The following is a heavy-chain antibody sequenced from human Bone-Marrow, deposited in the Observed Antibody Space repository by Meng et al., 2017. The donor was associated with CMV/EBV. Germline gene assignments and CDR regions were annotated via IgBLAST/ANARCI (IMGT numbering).Heavy chain of an antibody. J-gene: IGHJ6*02. D-gene: IGHD2-15*01. CDR2: ISGSGGST. CDR1: GFTFTSSG. V-gene: IGHV3-23*01. CDR3: TGETGGRVFGMDV. Sequence: GESLKISCALSGFTFTSSGMGWVRHVPGKGLEWVSAISGSGGSTYYADSVKGRFTISRDKFKNTLYLHMNSLTGEDTAVYYCTGETGGRVFGMDVWGQGTTVTVSS.